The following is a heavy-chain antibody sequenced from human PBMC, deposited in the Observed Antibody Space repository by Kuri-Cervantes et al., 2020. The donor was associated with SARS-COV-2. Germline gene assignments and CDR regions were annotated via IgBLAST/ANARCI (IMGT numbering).Heavy chain of an antibody. CDR3: ARIRSYYDSSGYANDD. CDR1: GFSLSTSGVG. Sequence: SGPTLVKPTQTLTLTCTFSGFSLSTSGVGVGWIRQPPGKALEWLAHIFSNDEKSYSTSLKSRLTISKDTSKSQVVLTMTNMDPVDTVTDYCARIRSYYDSSGYANDDWGQGTLVTVSS. D-gene: IGHD3-22*01. V-gene: IGHV2-26*01. J-gene: IGHJ4*02. CDR2: IFSNDEK.